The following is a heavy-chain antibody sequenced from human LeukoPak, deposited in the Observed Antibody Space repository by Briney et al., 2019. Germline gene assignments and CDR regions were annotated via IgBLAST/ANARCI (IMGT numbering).Heavy chain of an antibody. D-gene: IGHD2-2*01. J-gene: IGHJ6*02. CDR1: GFTFTNYG. CDR2: ISYDGSNK. Sequence: GGSLRLSCAASGFTFTNYGMHWVRQAPGKGLEWVAVISYDGSNKFYADSVKGRFTISRDTSKNTLYLQMNSLRADDTAVYYCAKEAGYCSSTGCSLYYFYDMDVWGQGTTVTVSS. V-gene: IGHV3-30*18. CDR3: AKEAGYCSSTGCSLYYFYDMDV.